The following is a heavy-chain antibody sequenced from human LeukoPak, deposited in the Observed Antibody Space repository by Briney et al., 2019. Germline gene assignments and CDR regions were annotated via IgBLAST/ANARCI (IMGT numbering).Heavy chain of an antibody. CDR1: GFTFSSYG. CDR2: ISYDGSNK. V-gene: IGHV3-30*18. CDR3: AKDRTGGTTPRTTFDY. J-gene: IGHJ4*02. D-gene: IGHD1-7*01. Sequence: GGSLRLSCAASGFTFSSYGMHWVRQAPGKGLEWVAVISYDGSNKYYADSVKGRFTISRDNSRNTLYLQMNSLRAEDTAVYYCAKDRTGGTTPRTTFDYWGQGTLVTVSS.